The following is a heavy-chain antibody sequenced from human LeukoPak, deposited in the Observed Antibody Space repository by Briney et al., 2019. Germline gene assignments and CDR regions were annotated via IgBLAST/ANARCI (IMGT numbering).Heavy chain of an antibody. Sequence: ASVKVSCKPSGYTFTAFYIHWVRQAPGQGLEWMGWISPNTGDTKFAQKFEGGVTLTRDTSTSTAYMELNGLTSAGTAVYYCTRSAAISSSWSLFDYWGQGTLVTVSP. CDR1: GYTFTAFY. CDR2: ISPNTGDT. D-gene: IGHD6-13*01. J-gene: IGHJ4*02. CDR3: TRSAAISSSWSLFDY. V-gene: IGHV1-2*02.